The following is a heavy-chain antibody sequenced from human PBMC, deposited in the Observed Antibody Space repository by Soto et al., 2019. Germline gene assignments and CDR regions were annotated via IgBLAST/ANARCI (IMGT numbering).Heavy chain of an antibody. CDR2: IDYSGTS. V-gene: IGHV4-39*01. CDR1: GASIRSNNYY. D-gene: IGHD3-10*01. Sequence: LQLQESGPGLVKPSETLSLSCTVSGASIRSNNYYWGWIRQPPGQGLEWIATIDYSGTSYYNPSIKRRVNIPVDTSKNQFSLNLSSVSAADTAVYYCTRPNYYGSGAIDYWGQGTLVTVSS. J-gene: IGHJ4*02. CDR3: TRPNYYGSGAIDY.